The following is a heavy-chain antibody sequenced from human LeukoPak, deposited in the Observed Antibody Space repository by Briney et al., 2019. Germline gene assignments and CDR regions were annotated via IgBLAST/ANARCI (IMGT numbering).Heavy chain of an antibody. J-gene: IGHJ6*02. CDR3: ARDPSSGWYLNPSYYYYGMDV. Sequence: SQTLSLTRAISGDSVSSNSAAWNWIRQSPSRGLEWLGRTYYRSKWYNDYAVSVKSRITINPDTSKNQSSLQLNSVTPEDTAVYYCARDPSSGWYLNPSYYYYGMDVWGQGTTVTVSS. CDR2: TYYRSKWYN. V-gene: IGHV6-1*01. CDR1: GDSVSSNSAA. D-gene: IGHD6-19*01.